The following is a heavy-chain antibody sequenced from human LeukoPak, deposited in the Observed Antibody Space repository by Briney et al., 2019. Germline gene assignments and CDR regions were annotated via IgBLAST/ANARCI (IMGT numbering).Heavy chain of an antibody. CDR2: ISWNSGSI. CDR3: ARIYSSGWYADY. J-gene: IGHJ4*02. Sequence: GGSLRLSCAASGFTFDDYAMHWVRQAPGKGLEWVSGISWNSGSIGYADSVKGRFTISRDNSKNTLYLQMNSLRAEDTAVYYCARIYSSGWYADYWGQGTLVTVSS. D-gene: IGHD6-19*01. CDR1: GFTFDDYA. V-gene: IGHV3-9*01.